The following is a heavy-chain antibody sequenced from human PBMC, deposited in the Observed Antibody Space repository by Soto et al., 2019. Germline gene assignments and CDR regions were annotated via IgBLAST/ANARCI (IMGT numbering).Heavy chain of an antibody. J-gene: IGHJ4*02. CDR3: SRDYYDISGYYSGFDY. CDR1: GGSISSYY. V-gene: IGHV4-59*01. CDR2: IYYSGST. D-gene: IGHD3-22*01. Sequence: SETLSLTCTVSGGSISSYYWSWIRQPPGKGLEWIGYIYYSGSTNYNPSLKSRVTISVDTSKNQFSLKLSSVTAADTAVYYCSRDYYDISGYYSGFDYSGQRTLVTVSS.